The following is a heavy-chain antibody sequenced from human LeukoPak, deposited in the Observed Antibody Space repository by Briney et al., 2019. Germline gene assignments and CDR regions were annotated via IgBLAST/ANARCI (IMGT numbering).Heavy chain of an antibody. D-gene: IGHD6-19*01. V-gene: IGHV3-53*01. Sequence: PGGSLRLSCAASGFTVSSNYMSWVRQAPGKGLEWVSIIYSGGSTYYADSVKGRFTISRDNSKNTLYLQMNSLRAEDTAVYYCAKLYSSGWSAFDIWGQGTMVTVSS. CDR2: IYSGGST. CDR3: AKLYSSGWSAFDI. CDR1: GFTVSSNY. J-gene: IGHJ3*02.